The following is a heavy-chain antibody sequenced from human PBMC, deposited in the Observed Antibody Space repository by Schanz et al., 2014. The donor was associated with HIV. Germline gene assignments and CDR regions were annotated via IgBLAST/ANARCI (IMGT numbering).Heavy chain of an antibody. J-gene: IGHJ4*02. CDR1: GFTFRTHG. CDR2: ISYDGSIK. D-gene: IGHD3-3*01. Sequence: QVQLVESGGGVVQPGRSLRLSCAASGFTFRTHGIHWVRQAPAKGLEWVAVISYDGSIKEYADSVKGRFAISRDNSKNTLYLQMSSLRAEDTAVYFCVDFWIGYFRYWGRGTLVSVSS. V-gene: IGHV3-30*03. CDR3: VDFWIGYFRY.